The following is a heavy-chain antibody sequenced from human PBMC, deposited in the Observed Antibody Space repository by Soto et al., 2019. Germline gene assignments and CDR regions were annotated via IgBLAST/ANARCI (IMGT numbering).Heavy chain of an antibody. CDR1: GGTFSSYT. Sequence: GASVKVSCTASGGTFSSYTISWVRQAPGQGLEWMGRIIPILGIANYAQKFQGRVTITADKSTSTAYMELSSLRSEDTAVYYCASSLYDCSGGSCVDYYYYYMEVWGKGTTVTVSS. CDR3: ASSLYDCSGGSCVDYYYYYMEV. V-gene: IGHV1-69*02. D-gene: IGHD2-15*01. CDR2: IIPILGIA. J-gene: IGHJ6*03.